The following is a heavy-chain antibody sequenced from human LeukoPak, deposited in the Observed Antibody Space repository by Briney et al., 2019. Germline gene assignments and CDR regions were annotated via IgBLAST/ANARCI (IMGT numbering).Heavy chain of an antibody. J-gene: IGHJ3*02. Sequence: ASVKVSCKVSGYTLTELSMHWVRQAPGKGLEWMGGFYPEDGETIYAQKFQGRVTMTEDTSTDTAYMELSSLRSEDTAVYYCATKGTVVVITDDAFDIWGQGTMVTVSS. V-gene: IGHV1-24*01. CDR1: GYTLTELS. D-gene: IGHD3-22*01. CDR2: FYPEDGET. CDR3: ATKGTVVVITDDAFDI.